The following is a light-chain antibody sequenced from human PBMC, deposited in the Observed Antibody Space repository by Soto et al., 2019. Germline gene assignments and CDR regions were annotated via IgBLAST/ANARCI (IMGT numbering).Light chain of an antibody. V-gene: IGKV1-5*03. Sequence: DVQMAQSPSTLSASVGDRVTITCRASQSIGDWLXWFQQKPGKAPALLIXXASXLESGVPSXXSXSXSGTEFTXXXXXXQXDDFSTYYCQHYSTYSGTFGPGTTVEIK. J-gene: IGKJ3*01. CDR1: QSIGDW. CDR2: XAS. CDR3: QHYSTYSGT.